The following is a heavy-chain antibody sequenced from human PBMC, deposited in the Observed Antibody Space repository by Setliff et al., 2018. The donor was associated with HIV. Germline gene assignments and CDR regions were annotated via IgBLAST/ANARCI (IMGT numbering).Heavy chain of an antibody. Sequence: KTSETLSLTCAVYGGSFSGSYWSWIRQPPGKGLEWIGEINHSGSTNYNPSLKSRVTISVDTSKNQFSLKLYSVTAADTAVYYCATQRSFQRAFEAVAGSFDPWGQGILVTVSS. D-gene: IGHD6-19*01. CDR2: INHSGST. V-gene: IGHV4-34*01. CDR3: ATQRSFQRAFEAVAGSFDP. CDR1: GGSFSGSY. J-gene: IGHJ5*02.